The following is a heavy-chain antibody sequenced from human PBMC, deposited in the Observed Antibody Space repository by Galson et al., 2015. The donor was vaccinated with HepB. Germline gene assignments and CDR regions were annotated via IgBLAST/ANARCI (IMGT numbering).Heavy chain of an antibody. D-gene: IGHD5-18*01. J-gene: IGHJ6*02. V-gene: IGHV1-69*13. CDR3: ARDKSTSDTAMGPWGYYYYGMDV. CDR2: IIPIFGTA. CDR1: GGTFSSYA. Sequence: SVKVSCKASGGTFSSYAISCVRQAPGQGLKWMGGIIPIFGTANYAQKFQGRVTITADESTSTAYMELSSLRSEDTAVYYCARDKSTSDTAMGPWGYYYYGMDVWGQGTTVTVSS.